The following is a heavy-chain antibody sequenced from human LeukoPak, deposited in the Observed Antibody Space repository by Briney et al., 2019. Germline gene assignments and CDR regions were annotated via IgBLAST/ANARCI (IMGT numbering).Heavy chain of an antibody. CDR3: AKEVLDYEIPYWYFDL. V-gene: IGHV3-23*01. Sequence: GGSLRLSCAASGFTFSTYTMSWVRQAPGKGLEWVSALSGSDDYTYYADSVRGRFTISRDNSKSTLYLQMDSLRAEDTAVYYCAKEVLDYEIPYWYFDLWGRGTLVTVSS. CDR2: LSGSDDYT. CDR1: GFTFSTYT. J-gene: IGHJ2*01. D-gene: IGHD4-17*01.